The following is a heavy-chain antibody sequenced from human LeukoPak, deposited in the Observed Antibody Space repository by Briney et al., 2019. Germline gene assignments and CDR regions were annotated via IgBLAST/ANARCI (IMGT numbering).Heavy chain of an antibody. CDR2: INHSGST. D-gene: IGHD2/OR15-2a*01. CDR3: ARDFASPGSPAQD. CDR1: GGSFSGYY. J-gene: IGHJ4*02. V-gene: IGHV4-34*01. Sequence: PSETLSLTCAVYGGSFSGYYWSWIRQPPGKGLEWIGEINHSGSTNYNPSLKSRVTISVDTSKNQFSLKLSSVTAADTAVYYCARDFASPGSPAQDWGQGTLVTVSS.